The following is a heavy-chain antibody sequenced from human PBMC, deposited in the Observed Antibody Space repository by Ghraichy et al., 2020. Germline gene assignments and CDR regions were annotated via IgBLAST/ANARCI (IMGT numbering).Heavy chain of an antibody. J-gene: IGHJ6*02. CDR1: GFTFSSYA. D-gene: IGHD5-12*01. V-gene: IGHV3-30-3*01. CDR3: ASLGGYSNGNYYYYGMDV. Sequence: GESLNISCAASGFTFSSYAMHWVRQAPGKGLEWVAVISYDGSNKYYADSVKGRFTISRDNSKNTLYPQMNSLRAEDTAVYYCASLGGYSNGNYYYYGMDVWGQGTTVTVSS. CDR2: ISYDGSNK.